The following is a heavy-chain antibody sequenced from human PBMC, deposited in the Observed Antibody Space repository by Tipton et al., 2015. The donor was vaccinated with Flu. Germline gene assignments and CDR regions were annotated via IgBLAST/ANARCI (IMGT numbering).Heavy chain of an antibody. CDR2: IYPNTGGT. V-gene: IGHV1-2*02. D-gene: IGHD3-16*01. CDR3: SREAFGHDY. Sequence: QVQLVQSGPEVKKPGASVKVSCKASGYTFSDYYIHWVRQAPGQGLEWMGWIYPNTGGTKYAQKFQGRVTMIRDTSISTAYMELSGLTSDDTAVYFCSREAFGHDYWGQGSLVTVSS. J-gene: IGHJ4*02. CDR1: GYTFSDYY.